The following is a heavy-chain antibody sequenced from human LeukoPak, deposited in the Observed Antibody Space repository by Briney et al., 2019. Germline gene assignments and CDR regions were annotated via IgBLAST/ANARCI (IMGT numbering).Heavy chain of an antibody. J-gene: IGHJ4*02. Sequence: SSETLSLTCTVSGYSISSGYYWGWIRQPPGKGLEWIGTIYHSGRTYYNPSLKSRVTISVDTSKNQFSLKLISVTAADTAVYYCAREGDYYDRCGFRRRDLDYWGQGTLVTVSS. CDR2: IYHSGRT. CDR1: GYSISSGYY. V-gene: IGHV4-38-2*02. CDR3: AREGDYYDRCGFRRRDLDY. D-gene: IGHD3-22*01.